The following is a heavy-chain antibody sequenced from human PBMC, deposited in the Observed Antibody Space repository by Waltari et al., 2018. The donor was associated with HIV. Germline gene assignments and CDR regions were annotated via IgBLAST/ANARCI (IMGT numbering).Heavy chain of an antibody. CDR1: GGSISSSSYY. V-gene: IGHV4-39*01. D-gene: IGHD6-19*01. CDR3: ARHGQWLGSDFDY. CDR2: IYYSGST. J-gene: IGHJ4*02. Sequence: QLQLQESGPGLVKPSETLSLTCTVSGGSISSSSYYWGWIRQPPGKGLEWIGSIYYSGSTYYNPSLKSRVTISVDTSKNQFSLKLSSVTAADTAVYYCARHGQWLGSDFDYWGQGTLVTVSS.